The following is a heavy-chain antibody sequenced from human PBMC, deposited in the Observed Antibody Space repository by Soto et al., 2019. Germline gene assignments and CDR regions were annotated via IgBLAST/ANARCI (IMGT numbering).Heavy chain of an antibody. V-gene: IGHV3-11*01. CDR3: ARAMYSSKTDFDY. CDR1: GFTFSDYY. CDR2: ISSGSSTI. J-gene: IGHJ4*02. Sequence: PGGSLRLPCVGSGFTFSDYYMSWFRQAPGKGLEWVSYISSGSSTISYSDSVKGRFTISRDSAKNSLYLQMNSLRAEDTAVYYCARAMYSSKTDFDYWGQGTLVTVSS. D-gene: IGHD6-13*01.